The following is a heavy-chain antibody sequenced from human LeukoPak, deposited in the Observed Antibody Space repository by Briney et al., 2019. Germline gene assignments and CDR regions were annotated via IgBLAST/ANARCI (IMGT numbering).Heavy chain of an antibody. CDR2: INPSGGST. J-gene: IGHJ4*02. V-gene: IGHV1-46*01. CDR1: GYTFTGYY. CDR3: ARDLNSSSSFFDY. D-gene: IGHD6-6*01. Sequence: GASVKVSCKASGYTFTGYYMHWVQQAPGQGLEWMGIINPSGGSTSYAQKFQGRVTMTRDMSTSTVYMELSSLRSEDTAVYHCARDLNSSSSFFDYWGQGTLVTVSS.